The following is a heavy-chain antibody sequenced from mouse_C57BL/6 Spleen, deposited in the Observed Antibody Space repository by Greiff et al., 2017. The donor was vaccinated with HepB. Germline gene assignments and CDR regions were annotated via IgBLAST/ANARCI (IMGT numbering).Heavy chain of an antibody. Sequence: QVQLQQSGAELVRPGASVTLSCKASGYTFTDYEMHWVKQTPVHGLEWIGAIDPETGGTAYNQKFKGKAILTADKSSSTAYMELRSLTSEDSAVYYCTGGYYGSSGTDYWGQGTTLTVSS. J-gene: IGHJ2*01. D-gene: IGHD1-1*01. V-gene: IGHV1-15*01. CDR3: TGGYYGSSGTDY. CDR2: IDPETGGT. CDR1: GYTFTDYE.